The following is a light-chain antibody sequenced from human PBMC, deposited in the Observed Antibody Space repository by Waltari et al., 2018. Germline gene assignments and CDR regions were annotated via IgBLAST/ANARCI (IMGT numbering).Light chain of an antibody. V-gene: IGKV1-33*01. CDR2: DAT. J-gene: IGKJ4*01. Sequence: DIQMTQSPSSLSASVGDRVTITCQASQGISNFLHWYQQKLGKAPKLLIYDATNLKTGFPSKFSGSGSCTHVSFTISGLQPEDVGTYYCQQYDNRPPSFSGGTEVEIK. CDR1: QGISNF. CDR3: QQYDNRPPS.